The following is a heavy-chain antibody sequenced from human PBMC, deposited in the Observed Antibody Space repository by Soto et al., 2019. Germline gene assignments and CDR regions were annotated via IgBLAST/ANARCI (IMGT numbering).Heavy chain of an antibody. D-gene: IGHD1-26*01. Sequence: PGGSLRLSCAASGFTFSSYGMHWVRQAPGKGLEWVAVIWYDGSNKYYADSVKGRFTISRDNSKNTLYLQMNSLRAEDTAVYYSARERSGIVTGWYYYYMDVWGKGTTVTVSS. V-gene: IGHV3-33*01. CDR2: IWYDGSNK. CDR1: GFTFSSYG. J-gene: IGHJ6*03. CDR3: ARERSGIVTGWYYYYMDV.